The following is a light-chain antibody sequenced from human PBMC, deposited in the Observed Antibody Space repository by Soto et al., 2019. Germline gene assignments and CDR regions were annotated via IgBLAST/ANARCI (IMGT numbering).Light chain of an antibody. J-gene: IGKJ2*01. Sequence: EIVLTQSPDILSLSPGERATLSCRASQSVRSSYLAWYQQRPGQAPRLLIYGASSRATGIPDRFSGDGSGTDVTLTISGLEPEDFAVYYCQQYGSSPGYTFGPGTKLEIK. CDR2: GAS. V-gene: IGKV3-20*01. CDR1: QSVRSSY. CDR3: QQYGSSPGYT.